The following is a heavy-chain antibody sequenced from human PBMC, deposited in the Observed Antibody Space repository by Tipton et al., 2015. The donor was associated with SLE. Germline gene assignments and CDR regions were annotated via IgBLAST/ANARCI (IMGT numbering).Heavy chain of an antibody. CDR1: GATFEDYG. CDR2: IIWNSGKI. CDR3: AKGSMTTTGGNGMDV. V-gene: IGHV3-9*01. Sequence: SLRLSCVASGATFEDYGTHWIRQGPGKGLEWVSGIIWNSGKIDYADSVKGRFTISRDNAKNSLYLQMHSLTTEDTAMYYCAKGSMTTTGGNGMDVWGQGTTVTVS. J-gene: IGHJ6*02. D-gene: IGHD1-26*01.